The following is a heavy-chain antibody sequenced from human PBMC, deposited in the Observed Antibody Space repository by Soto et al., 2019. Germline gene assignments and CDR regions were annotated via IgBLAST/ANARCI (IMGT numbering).Heavy chain of an antibody. J-gene: IGHJ4*02. CDR2: INHSGST. CDR3: ARGKLSDYVWGSYRYHFDY. D-gene: IGHD3-16*02. CDR1: GGSFSGYY. V-gene: IGHV4-34*01. Sequence: QVQLQQWGAGLLKPSETLSLTCAVCGGSFSGYYWSWIRQPPGKGLEWIGEINHSGSTNYNPSLKSRVTISVDTSKNQFSLKLSSVTAADTAVYYCARGKLSDYVWGSYRYHFDYWGQGTVVTVSS.